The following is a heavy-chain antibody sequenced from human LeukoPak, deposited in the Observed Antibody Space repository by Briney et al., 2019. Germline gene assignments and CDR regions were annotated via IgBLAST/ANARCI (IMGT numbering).Heavy chain of an antibody. CDR3: AASVVTSYYFEY. CDR1: GFSVSSNY. D-gene: IGHD4-23*01. V-gene: IGHV3-66*01. Sequence: GGSLRLSCAASGFSVSSNYMSWVRQAPGKGLEWVSVIYSGGSTYYADSVKGRFTISSDNSKKTLFLQINSLRAEDTAVYYCAASVVTSYYFEYWGQRALVTVSS. J-gene: IGHJ4*02. CDR2: IYSGGST.